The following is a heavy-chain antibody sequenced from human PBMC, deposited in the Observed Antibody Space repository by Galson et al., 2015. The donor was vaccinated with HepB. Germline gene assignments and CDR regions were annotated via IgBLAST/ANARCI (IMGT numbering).Heavy chain of an antibody. CDR2: ISAYNGNT. CDR1: GYTFTSYG. CDR3: ARKRITMVRGVTGGYGMDV. V-gene: IGHV1-18*01. J-gene: IGHJ6*02. D-gene: IGHD3-10*01. Sequence: SVKVSCKASGYTFTSYGISWVRQAPGQGLEWMGWISAYNGNTNYAQKLQGRVTMTTDTSTSTAYMELRSLRSDDTAVYYCARKRITMVRGVTGGYGMDVWGQGTTVTVSS.